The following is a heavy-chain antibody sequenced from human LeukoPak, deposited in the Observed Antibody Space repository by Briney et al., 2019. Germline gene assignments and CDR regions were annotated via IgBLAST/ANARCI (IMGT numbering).Heavy chain of an antibody. D-gene: IGHD6-19*01. CDR1: GFTFDNYG. V-gene: IGHV3-20*04. CDR2: INWNGART. CDR3: TRGSYGSGWYRYDY. J-gene: IGHJ4*02. Sequence: PGGSLRLSCVASGFTFDNYGMSWVRQAPGKGLEWVSDINWNGARTGFADSVKGRFTISRDNAKNSLYLQMNSLRAEDTAVYYCTRGSYGSGWYRYDYWGQGTLVTVSS.